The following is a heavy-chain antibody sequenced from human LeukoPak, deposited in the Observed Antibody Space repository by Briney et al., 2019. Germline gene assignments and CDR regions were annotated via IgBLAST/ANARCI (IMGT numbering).Heavy chain of an antibody. J-gene: IGHJ6*03. CDR2: INPSGGST. CDR3: ARGNQGGSGWYSDYYYYYMDV. Sequence: ASVKVSCKASGYTFTSYGISWVRQAPGQGLEWMGIINPSGGSTSYAQKFQGRVTMTRDMSTSTVYMELSSLRSEDTAVYYCARGNQGGSGWYSDYYYYYMDVWGKGTTVTVSS. D-gene: IGHD6-19*01. CDR1: GYTFTSYG. V-gene: IGHV1-46*01.